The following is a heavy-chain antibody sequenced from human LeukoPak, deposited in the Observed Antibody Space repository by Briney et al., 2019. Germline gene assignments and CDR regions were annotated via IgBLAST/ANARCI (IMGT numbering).Heavy chain of an antibody. CDR3: SRAKRIDVENTPYYFDY. V-gene: IGHV2-5*02. Sequence: ESGPTLVKPTQTLTLTCSFSGFSVDSSGMAVGWIRQPPGKALEWLALIYWDVDKPYSPSLKDRLIITKDASKNLVVLTMINVDPVDTATYYCSRAKRIDVENTPYYFDYWGQGILVTVSS. CDR1: GFSVDSSGMA. CDR2: IYWDVDK. D-gene: IGHD3-10*02. J-gene: IGHJ4*02.